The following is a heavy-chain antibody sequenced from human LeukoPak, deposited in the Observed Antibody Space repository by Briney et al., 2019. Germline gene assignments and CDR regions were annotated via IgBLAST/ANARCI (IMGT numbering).Heavy chain of an antibody. D-gene: IGHD3/OR15-3a*01. CDR1: GGSFSGYY. CDR2: INHSGST. V-gene: IGHV4-34*01. Sequence: SETLSLTRAVYGGSFSGYYWSWIRQPPGKGLEWIGEINHSGSTNYNPSLKSRVTISVDTSKNQFSLKLSSVTAADTAVYYCARGGGTGRPPYYFDYWGQGTLVTASS. J-gene: IGHJ4*02. CDR3: ARGGGTGRPPYYFDY.